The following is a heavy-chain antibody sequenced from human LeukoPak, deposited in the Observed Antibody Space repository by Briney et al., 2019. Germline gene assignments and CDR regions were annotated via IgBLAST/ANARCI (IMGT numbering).Heavy chain of an antibody. D-gene: IGHD5-18*01. CDR1: GYSISSGYY. CDR2: IYTSGST. V-gene: IGHV4-61*02. Sequence: SETLSLTCTVSGYSISSGYYWGWIRQPAGKGLEWIGRIYTSGSTNYNPSLKSRVTISVDTSKNQFSLKLSSVTAADTAVYYCAREAHTALSDYWGQGTLVTVSS. CDR3: AREAHTALSDY. J-gene: IGHJ4*02.